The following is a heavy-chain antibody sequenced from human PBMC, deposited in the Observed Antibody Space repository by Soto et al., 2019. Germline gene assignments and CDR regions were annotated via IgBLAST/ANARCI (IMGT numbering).Heavy chain of an antibody. V-gene: IGHV3-23*01. D-gene: IGHD4-17*01. CDR3: AKAYGETGYFDY. J-gene: IGHJ4*02. CDR2: ISNSGGST. Sequence: EVHLLESGGGPVQPGGSLRLSCAASGFTFSSYAVVWVRQAPGKGLEWLSTISNSGGSTYYADSVKGRFIISRDNSKNTLYLQMNSLRAEDTAVFYCAKAYGETGYFDYWGQGTLVTVSS. CDR1: GFTFSSYA.